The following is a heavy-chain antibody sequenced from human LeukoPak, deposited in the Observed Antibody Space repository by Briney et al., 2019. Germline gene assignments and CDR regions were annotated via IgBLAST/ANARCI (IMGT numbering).Heavy chain of an antibody. J-gene: IGHJ4*02. CDR1: GFTFSSYE. Sequence: GGSLRLSCAASGFTFSSYEMNWVRQAPGKGLEWVSYISSSGSTIYYADYVKGRFTISRDNAKISLYLQMNSLRAEDTAVYYCARDQEGVVDYWGQGTLVTVSS. CDR2: ISSSGSTI. CDR3: ARDQEGVVDY. D-gene: IGHD3-10*01. V-gene: IGHV3-48*03.